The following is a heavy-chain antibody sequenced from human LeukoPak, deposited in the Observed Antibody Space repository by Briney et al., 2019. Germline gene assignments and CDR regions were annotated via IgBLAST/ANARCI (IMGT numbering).Heavy chain of an antibody. CDR1: GFTFSSYS. D-gene: IGHD3-10*01. CDR3: ARATGSHYGMDV. V-gene: IGHV3-21*01. Sequence: GGSLRLSCAASGFTFSSYSMDWVRQAPGKGLEWVSSISSSSRYIYHADSVKGRFTISRDNAKNSLYLQMNGLRAEDTAVYYCARATGSHYGMDVWGQGTTVTVSS. J-gene: IGHJ6*02. CDR2: ISSSSRYI.